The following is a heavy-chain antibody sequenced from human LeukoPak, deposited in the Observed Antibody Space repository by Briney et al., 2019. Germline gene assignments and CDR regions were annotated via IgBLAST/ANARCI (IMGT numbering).Heavy chain of an antibody. J-gene: IGHJ4*02. Sequence: SETLSLTCAVYGGSFSGYYWSWIRQPPGQGLEWIGEINHSGSTNDNPSLKSRITISVAPSKNHFSLKLSSVPAANTAVYYCARSHYSDSSGYFETGGRYYFDYWGQGTLVTVSS. CDR3: ARSHYSDSSGYFETGGRYYFDY. D-gene: IGHD3-22*01. CDR1: GGSFSGYY. V-gene: IGHV4-34*01. CDR2: INHSGST.